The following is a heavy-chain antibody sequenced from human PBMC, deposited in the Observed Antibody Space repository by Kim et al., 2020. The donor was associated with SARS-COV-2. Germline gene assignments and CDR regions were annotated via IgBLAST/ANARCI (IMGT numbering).Heavy chain of an antibody. CDR3: AREVGSGSQPDTFDY. D-gene: IGHD3-10*01. J-gene: IGHJ4*02. V-gene: IGHV1-69*13. CDR2: IIPIFGTA. CDR1: GGTFSSYA. Sequence: SVKVSCKASGGTFSSYAISWVRQAPGQGLEWMGGIIPIFGTANYAQKFQGRVTITADESTSTAYMELSSLRSEDTAVYYCAREVGSGSQPDTFDYWGQGTLVTVSS.